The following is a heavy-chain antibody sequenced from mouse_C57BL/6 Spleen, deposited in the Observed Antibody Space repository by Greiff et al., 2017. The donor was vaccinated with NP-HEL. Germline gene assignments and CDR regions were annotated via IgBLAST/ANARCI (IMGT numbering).Heavy chain of an antibody. J-gene: IGHJ2*01. CDR1: GYTFTSYW. V-gene: IGHV1-55*01. CDR2: IYPGSGST. Sequence: QVQLQQPGAELVKPGASVKMSCKASGYTFTSYWITWVKQRPGHGLEWIGDIYPGSGSTNYNEKFKSMATLTVDTSSSTAYMQLSSLTSEDSAVYYCARRYGNCDYWGQGTTLTVSS. D-gene: IGHD2-1*01. CDR3: ARRYGNCDY.